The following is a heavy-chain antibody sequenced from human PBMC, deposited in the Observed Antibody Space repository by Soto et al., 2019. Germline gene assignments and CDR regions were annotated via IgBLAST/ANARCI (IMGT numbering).Heavy chain of an antibody. CDR2: ITVGGDVT. D-gene: IGHD4-17*01. CDR1: GFTFSAYA. V-gene: IGHV3-23*01. CDR3: LRDPNGDYLGAFDS. Sequence: PGGSLRVSCVASGFTFSAYAMTWVRQAPGRGLEWVSSITVGGDVTTYADSVRGRFTISRANSNNTLYLEMNSLRAEDTAFYYCLRDPNGDYLGAFDSWGQGTLFSVSS. J-gene: IGHJ3*01.